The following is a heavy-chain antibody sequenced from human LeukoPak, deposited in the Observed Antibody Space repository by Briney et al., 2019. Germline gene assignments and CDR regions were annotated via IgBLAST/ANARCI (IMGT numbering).Heavy chain of an antibody. J-gene: IGHJ4*02. Sequence: SETLSLTCTVSGGSISSYYWSWIRQPAGKGLEWIGRIYTSGSTNYNPSLKSRVTISVDTSKNQFSLKLSSVTAADTAVYYCARLNDILTGYYPAYYFDYWGQGTLVTVSS. CDR3: ARLNDILTGYYPAYYFDY. CDR1: GGSISSYY. V-gene: IGHV4-4*07. D-gene: IGHD3-9*01. CDR2: IYTSGST.